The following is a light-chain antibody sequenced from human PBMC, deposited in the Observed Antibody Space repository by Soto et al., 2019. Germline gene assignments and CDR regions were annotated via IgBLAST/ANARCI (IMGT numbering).Light chain of an antibody. CDR1: SSDVGGYNY. CDR2: KVT. J-gene: IGLJ3*02. Sequence: QSVLTQPPSASGSPGQSVTISCTGTSSDVGGYNYVSWYQQYPGRAPKLLIYKVTKRPSGVPDRFSGSKSGNTASLTVSGLQAEDDADYYCSSYAASNNFYFVFGGGTKVTVL. CDR3: SSYAASNNFYFV. V-gene: IGLV2-8*01.